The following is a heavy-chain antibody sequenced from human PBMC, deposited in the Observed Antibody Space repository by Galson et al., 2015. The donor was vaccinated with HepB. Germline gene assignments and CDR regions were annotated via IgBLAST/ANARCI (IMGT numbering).Heavy chain of an antibody. J-gene: IGHJ4*02. CDR3: ARGSGDSSGYPLLGYFDY. Sequence: TLSLTCTVSGGSISSGGYYWSWIRQHPGKGLEWIGYIYYSGSTYYNPSLKSRVTISVDTSKNQFSLKLSSVTAADTAVYYCARGSGDSSGYPLLGYFDYWGQGTLVTVSS. CDR2: IYYSGST. CDR1: GGSISSGGYY. D-gene: IGHD3-22*01. V-gene: IGHV4-31*03.